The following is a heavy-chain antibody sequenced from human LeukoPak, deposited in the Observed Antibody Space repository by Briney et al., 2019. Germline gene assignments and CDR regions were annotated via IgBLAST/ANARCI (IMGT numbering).Heavy chain of an antibody. Sequence: GGSLRLSCAASGFNFITAAMTWVRQAPGKGLEWVSLIGSSGGSTYYADSVKGRFTISRDNSNHTLSLQMNSLRVEDTAVYYCAYDSHGSGSYPSLFNYWGHGTLVNVSS. D-gene: IGHD3-10*01. V-gene: IGHV3-23*01. CDR1: GFNFITAA. CDR3: AYDSHGSGSYPSLFNY. J-gene: IGHJ4*03. CDR2: IGSSGGST.